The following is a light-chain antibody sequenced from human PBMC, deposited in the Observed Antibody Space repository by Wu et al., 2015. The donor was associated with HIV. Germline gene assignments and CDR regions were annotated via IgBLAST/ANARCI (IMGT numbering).Light chain of an antibody. CDR1: QGISSW. V-gene: IGKV1-12*01. CDR2: AAS. Sequence: DIQMTQSPSSVSASVGDRVTITCRASQGISSWVAWYQQKPGKAPNLLIYAASSLQSGVPSRFRGRGSGTEFTLTISSLQPEDFATYYCLQTNSFPLIFGGGTKVELK. J-gene: IGKJ4*01. CDR3: LQTNSFPLI.